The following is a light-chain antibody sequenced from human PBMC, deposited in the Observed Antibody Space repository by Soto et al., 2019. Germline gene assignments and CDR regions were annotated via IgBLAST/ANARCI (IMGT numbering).Light chain of an antibody. CDR3: CSWTSSAAYV. CDR1: SSDVGYSSS. CDR2: DVS. V-gene: IGLV2-14*01. J-gene: IGLJ1*01. Sequence: QSVLVQPASVSGSPEQSITISSTGASSDVGYSSSVSWYQQHPGKAPKLVIFDVSNRPSGVSNRFSGSKSGNTASLTISGLQAEDEADYYCCSWTSSAAYVFGTGTKVTVL.